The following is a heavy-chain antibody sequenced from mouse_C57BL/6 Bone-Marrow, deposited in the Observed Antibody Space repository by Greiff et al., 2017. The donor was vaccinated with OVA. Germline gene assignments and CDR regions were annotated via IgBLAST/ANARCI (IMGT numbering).Heavy chain of an antibody. Sequence: EVKLMESEGGLVQPGSSMKLSCTASGFTFSDYYMAWVRQVPEKGLEWVANINYDGSSTYYLDSLKSRFIISRDNAKNILYLQMSSLKSEDTATYYCARDYYGSRGYCAMDYWGQGTTVTVSS. V-gene: IGHV5-16*01. D-gene: IGHD1-1*01. CDR2: INYDGSST. J-gene: IGHJ4*01. CDR1: GFTFSDYY. CDR3: ARDYYGSRGYCAMDY.